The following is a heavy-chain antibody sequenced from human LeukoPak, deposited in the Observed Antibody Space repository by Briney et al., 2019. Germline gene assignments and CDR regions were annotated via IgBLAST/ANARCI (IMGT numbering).Heavy chain of an antibody. V-gene: IGHV3-66*01. CDR1: GFHVSNNF. CDR2: VYSSGTS. J-gene: IGHJ4*02. Sequence: PGGSLRLSCAASGFHVSNNFMSWVRQAPGKGLQWVSLVYSSGTSCHADSVKGRFSISRDKLKNNVFLQMNNLRVDDTAVYYCAKARSSYQWGFFDHWGQGILVSVSA. CDR3: AKARSSYQWGFFDH. D-gene: IGHD3-10*01.